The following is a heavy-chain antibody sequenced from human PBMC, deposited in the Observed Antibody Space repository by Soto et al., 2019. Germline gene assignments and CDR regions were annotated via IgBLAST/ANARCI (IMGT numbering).Heavy chain of an antibody. V-gene: IGHV3-30-3*01. CDR2: MSYDRVNK. J-gene: IGHJ5*02. CDR1: GFTFSSYS. D-gene: IGHD2-15*01. CDR3: ARDGRPAVHGRWFDP. Sequence: MQVVESGGGVVQPGTSLRLSCTGSGFTFSSYSMHWFRQAPGKGLQWVAVMSYDRVNKFYGDPVKGRFTVSRDNSKRTMYLQMNSLTFEDTAIYYCARDGRPAVHGRWFDPWGQGTVVTVSS.